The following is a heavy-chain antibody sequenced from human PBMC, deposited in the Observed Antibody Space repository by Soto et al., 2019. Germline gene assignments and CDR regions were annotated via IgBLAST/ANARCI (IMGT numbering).Heavy chain of an antibody. D-gene: IGHD4-4*01. CDR2: IYNDGST. J-gene: IGHJ4*02. CDR1: GFIVSTSY. CDR3: ARDSYTRY. V-gene: IGHV3-66*01. Sequence: EVQLVESGGGLVQPGGSLRVSCAVSGFIVSTSYMSWVRQALGKGLEWVSIIYNDGSTYYADSVKARFTVSRDDSKNTLYLEILSLRAEDTAVYYCARDSYTRYWGQGTLVTVSS.